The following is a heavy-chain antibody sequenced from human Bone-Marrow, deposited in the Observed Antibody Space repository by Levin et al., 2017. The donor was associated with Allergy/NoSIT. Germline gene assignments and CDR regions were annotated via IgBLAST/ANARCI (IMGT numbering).Heavy chain of an antibody. D-gene: IGHD6-19*01. J-gene: IGHJ3*02. Sequence: GESLKISCAASGFTFSDYYMSWIRQAPGKGLEWVSYISSSGSTIYYADSVKGRFTISRDNAKNSLYLQMNSLRAEDTAVYYCATSRDSSGWYPSFDIWGQGTMVTVSS. V-gene: IGHV3-11*01. CDR2: ISSSGSTI. CDR3: ATSRDSSGWYPSFDI. CDR1: GFTFSDYY.